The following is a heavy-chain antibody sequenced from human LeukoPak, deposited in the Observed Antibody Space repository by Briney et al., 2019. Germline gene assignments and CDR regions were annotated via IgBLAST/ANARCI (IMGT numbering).Heavy chain of an antibody. CDR3: ARDIAGSYYNGVDY. CDR1: GFTFSSYS. D-gene: IGHD3-10*01. V-gene: IGHV3-21*01. Sequence: SGGSLRLSCAASGFTFSSYSMNWVRQSPGKGLEWVSSISSSSGYIYYADSVKGRFTISRDNAKNSLYLQMNSLRAEDTAVYYCARDIAGSYYNGVDYWGQGTLVTVSS. J-gene: IGHJ4*02. CDR2: ISSSSGYI.